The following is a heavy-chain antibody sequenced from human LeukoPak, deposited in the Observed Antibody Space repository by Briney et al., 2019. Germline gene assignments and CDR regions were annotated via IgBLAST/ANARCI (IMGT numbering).Heavy chain of an antibody. D-gene: IGHD3-10*01. V-gene: IGHV3-15*07. CDR1: GFTFSSAW. CDR3: TTDLGTYYHGSQRLIPIDY. CDR2: IKSETDGGTT. J-gene: IGHJ4*02. Sequence: GGSLRLSCAASGFTFSSAWMNWVRQAPGKGLEWVGRIKSETDGGTTDYAAPVKGTFTISRDDSKSAVYLQMNSLKIEDTAVYYCTTDLGTYYHGSQRLIPIDYWGQGTLVTVSS.